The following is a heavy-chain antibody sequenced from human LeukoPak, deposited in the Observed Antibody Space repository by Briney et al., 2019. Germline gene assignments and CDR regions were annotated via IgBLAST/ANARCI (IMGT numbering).Heavy chain of an antibody. CDR2: IYTSGST. CDR3: ARERYCSSTSCYLHYYYYGMDV. V-gene: IGHV4-4*07. D-gene: IGHD2-2*01. Sequence: PSETLSLTCTVSGGSISSYYWSWIRQPAGKGLEWIGRIYTSGSTNYNPSLKSRVTMSVDTSKNQFSLKLSSVTAADTAVYYWARERYCSSTSCYLHYYYYGMDVWGQGTTVTVSS. CDR1: GGSISSYY. J-gene: IGHJ6*02.